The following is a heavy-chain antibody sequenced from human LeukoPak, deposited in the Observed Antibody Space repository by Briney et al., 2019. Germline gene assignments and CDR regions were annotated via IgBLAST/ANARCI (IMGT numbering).Heavy chain of an antibody. D-gene: IGHD3-22*01. CDR1: GFTFSSYE. J-gene: IGHJ4*02. CDR3: ASGDYYDSSGFYHGDHY. Sequence: GGSLRLSCAASGFTFSSYEMNWVRQAPGKGLEWVSYISSSGDTMYYADSVKGRFTISRDNAKNSLYLQMHSLRAEDTAVYHCASGDYYDSSGFYHGDHYWGQGTLVTVSS. CDR2: ISSSGDTM. V-gene: IGHV3-48*03.